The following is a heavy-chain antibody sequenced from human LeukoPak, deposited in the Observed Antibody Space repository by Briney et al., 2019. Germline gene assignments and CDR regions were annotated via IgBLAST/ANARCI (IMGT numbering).Heavy chain of an antibody. J-gene: IGHJ6*02. Sequence: GASGKVSCKASGYTFTGYYMHWVRQAPGQGLEWMGWINPNSGGTNYAQKFQGRVTMTRDTSISTAYMELSRLRSDDTAVYYCARDSPLLWFGELLHYYYYGMDVWGQGTTVTVSS. CDR3: ARDSPLLWFGELLHYYYYGMDV. CDR2: INPNSGGT. V-gene: IGHV1-2*02. D-gene: IGHD3-10*01. CDR1: GYTFTGYY.